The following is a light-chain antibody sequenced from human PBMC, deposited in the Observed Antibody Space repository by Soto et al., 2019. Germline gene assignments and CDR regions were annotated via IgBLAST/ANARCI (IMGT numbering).Light chain of an antibody. Sequence: PGEIATLSCRASPSVTNFLAWYQQKPGQAPRLLIYDASTRATGVPARFSGSGSGTEFTLTINSLQSEDFAVYYCQQDNNWPPLTFGGGTKVDIK. J-gene: IGKJ4*01. CDR1: PSVTNF. CDR3: QQDNNWPPLT. CDR2: DAS. V-gene: IGKV3-15*01.